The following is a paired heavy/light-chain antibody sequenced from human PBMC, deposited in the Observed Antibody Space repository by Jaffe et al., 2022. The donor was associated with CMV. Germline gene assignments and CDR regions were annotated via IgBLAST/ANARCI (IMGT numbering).Light chain of an antibody. CDR3: QQYNGYST. V-gene: IGKV1-5*03. CDR1: QSISNW. J-gene: IGKJ4*01. CDR2: EAT. Sequence: DIQMTQSPSTLSASVGDRVTITCRASQSISNWLAWYQQKPGNAPKLLIYEATNLQSGVPSRFSGSGSGTEFTLTISSLQPNDFATYYCQQYNGYSTFGGGTRVEI.
Heavy chain of an antibody. J-gene: IGHJ4*02. CDR2: ISYSGST. Sequence: QLQLQESGPGLVKPSETLSLTCIVSGGSISSSSYYWGWIRQSPGKGLEWIGSISYSGSTYYSPSLKSRVTISVDTSKSEFSLKLSSVTAADTAVYYCARQYIPTAQWLVPRFFDYWGQGTLVTVS. CDR1: GGSISSSSYY. V-gene: IGHV4-39*01. D-gene: IGHD6-19*01. CDR3: ARQYIPTAQWLVPRFFDY.